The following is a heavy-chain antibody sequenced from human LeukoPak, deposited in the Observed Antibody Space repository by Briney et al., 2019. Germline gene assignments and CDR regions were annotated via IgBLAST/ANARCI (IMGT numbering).Heavy chain of an antibody. Sequence: GGSLRLSCAASGFTFSSYGMHWVRQAPGKGLEWVAVISYDGSNKYYADSVKGRFTISRDNSKNTLYLQMNSLRAEDTAVYYCARGAGSQQLANFDYWGQGTLVTVSS. CDR2: ISYDGSNK. CDR1: GFTFSSYG. V-gene: IGHV3-30*03. CDR3: ARGAGSQQLANFDY. D-gene: IGHD6-13*01. J-gene: IGHJ4*02.